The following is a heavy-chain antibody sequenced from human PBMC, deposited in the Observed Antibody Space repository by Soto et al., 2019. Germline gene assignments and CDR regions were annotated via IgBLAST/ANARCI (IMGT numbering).Heavy chain of an antibody. V-gene: IGHV3-30*03. J-gene: IGHJ6*03. D-gene: IGHD3-9*01. Sequence: QVQLVESGGGVVQPGRSLRLACTASGFTFSSYGIHWVRQAPGKGLEWVAVISYDGSHKYYGDSVKGRFTISRDNSKNTVYLQINSLIAEDTAAYYCARDGTLRYFDDCYFYFMDVWGKGTTVTVSS. CDR1: GFTFSSYG. CDR3: ARDGTLRYFDDCYFYFMDV. CDR2: ISYDGSHK.